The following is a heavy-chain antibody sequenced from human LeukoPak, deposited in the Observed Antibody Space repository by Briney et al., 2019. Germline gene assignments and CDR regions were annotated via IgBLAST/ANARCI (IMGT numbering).Heavy chain of an antibody. CDR3: AKSVSPGGYVGTLYFFDD. Sequence: GGSLRLSCAASGFTFSSYGMHWVRQAPGKGLEWVAVIWYDGSNKYYADSVKGRFTISRDNSKNTVSLQMNSLRAEDTVIYYCAKSVSPGGYVGTLYFFDDWGQGTLVTVSS. V-gene: IGHV3-33*06. D-gene: IGHD1-26*01. CDR1: GFTFSSYG. J-gene: IGHJ4*02. CDR2: IWYDGSNK.